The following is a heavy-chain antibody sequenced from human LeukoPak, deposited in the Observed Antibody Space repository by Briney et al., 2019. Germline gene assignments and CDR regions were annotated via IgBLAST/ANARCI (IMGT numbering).Heavy chain of an antibody. Sequence: SVKVSCKASGGTFSNYAISWVRQAPGQGLEWMGGIIPIFGTANYAQKFRGRVTITADKSMRTAYMELSSLRSEDTAVYYCARDKYYYDSSGYYPRDAFDIWGQGTMVTVSS. D-gene: IGHD3-22*01. CDR2: IIPIFGTA. V-gene: IGHV1-69*06. CDR1: GGTFSNYA. J-gene: IGHJ3*02. CDR3: ARDKYYYDSSGYYPRDAFDI.